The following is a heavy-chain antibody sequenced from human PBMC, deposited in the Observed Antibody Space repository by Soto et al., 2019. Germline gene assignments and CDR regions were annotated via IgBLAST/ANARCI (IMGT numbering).Heavy chain of an antibody. J-gene: IGHJ5*02. CDR2: IGGGGTDT. CDR1: GFTFGDYA. V-gene: IGHV3-23*01. D-gene: IGHD3-10*01. Sequence: QLLESGGGLVQPGGSLRVHCVASGFTFGDYAMSWVRQAPGRGLAWVSSIGGGGTDTYYAASVKGRFTISRDNSKCTLYLRMNNLRVEDTAVYYCAKDAVPYNGEWDWFDTWGQGTLVTVSS. CDR3: AKDAVPYNGEWDWFDT.